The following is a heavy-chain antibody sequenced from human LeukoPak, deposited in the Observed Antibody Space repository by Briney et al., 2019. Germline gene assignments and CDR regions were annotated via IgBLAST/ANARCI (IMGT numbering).Heavy chain of an antibody. D-gene: IGHD3-3*01. CDR2: MNPNSGNT. CDR3: ATSQNGDFWSGYWPNYYYYGMDV. Sequence: ASVKVSCKASGYTFTSYDINWVRPAPGQGLEWMGWMNPNSGNTGYAQKFQGRVTMTRNTSISTAYMELSSLRSEDTAVYYCATSQNGDFWSGYWPNYYYYGMDVWGQGTTVTVSS. CDR1: GYTFTSYD. V-gene: IGHV1-8*01. J-gene: IGHJ6*02.